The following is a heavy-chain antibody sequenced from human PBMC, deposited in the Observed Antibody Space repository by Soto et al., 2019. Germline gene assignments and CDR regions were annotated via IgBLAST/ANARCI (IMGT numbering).Heavy chain of an antibody. Sequence: SETLYLTCTVSGGSISSSSYYWGWIRQPPGKGLEWIGSIYYSGSTYYNPSLKSRVTISVDTSKSQFSLKRSSVTAADTAVYYCARDLWGYCGTDCYPLDLWGPGTTVTVSS. J-gene: IGHJ6*02. V-gene: IGHV4-39*07. CDR3: ARDLWGYCGTDCYPLDL. D-gene: IGHD2-21*02. CDR2: IYYSGST. CDR1: GGSISSSSYY.